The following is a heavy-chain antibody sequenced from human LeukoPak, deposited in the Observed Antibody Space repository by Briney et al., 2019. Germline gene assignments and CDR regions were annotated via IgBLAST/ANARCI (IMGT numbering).Heavy chain of an antibody. J-gene: IGHJ3*02. CDR2: INPNSGGT. CDR3: ARGMATIALSDAFDI. Sequence: ASVKVSCKASGYTFTGYYMHWVRQAPGQGLEWVGRINPNSGGTNYAQKFQGRVTMTRDTSISTAYMELSRLRSDDTAVYYCARGMATIALSDAFDIWGQGTMVTVSS. CDR1: GYTFTGYY. V-gene: IGHV1-2*06. D-gene: IGHD5-24*01.